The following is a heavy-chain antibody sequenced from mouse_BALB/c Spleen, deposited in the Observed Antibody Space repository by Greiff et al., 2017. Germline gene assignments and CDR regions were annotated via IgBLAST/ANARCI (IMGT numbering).Heavy chain of an antibody. CDR2: INPDSSTI. J-gene: IGHJ2*01. CDR3: ARHYRYDPLFDY. Sequence: DVQLQESGGGLVQPGGSLKLSCAASGFDFSSYWMSWVRQAPGQGLEWIGEINPDSSTINYTPSLKDKFIISRDNAKNTLYLQMSKVRSEDTALDYCARHYRYDPLFDYWGQGTTLTVSS. CDR1: GFDFSSYW. D-gene: IGHD2-14*01. V-gene: IGHV4-1*02.